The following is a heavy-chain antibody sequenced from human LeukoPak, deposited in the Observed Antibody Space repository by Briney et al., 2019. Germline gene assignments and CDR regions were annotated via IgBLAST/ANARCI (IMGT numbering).Heavy chain of an antibody. Sequence: GASVKVSCKGSGYTFTSYWIQWVRQAPGQGLEWMGLINPDGGSTAYVHRFQGRVTMTRDTSTSTVYMDLSSLRSEDTAMYYCARAPRNSSTMLDYWGQGTLVTVSS. CDR3: ARAPRNSSTMLDY. J-gene: IGHJ4*02. CDR2: INPDGGST. V-gene: IGHV1-46*01. D-gene: IGHD6-13*01. CDR1: GYTFTSYW.